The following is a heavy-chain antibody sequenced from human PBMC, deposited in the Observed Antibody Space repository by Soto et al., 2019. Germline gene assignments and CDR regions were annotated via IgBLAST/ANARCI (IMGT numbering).Heavy chain of an antibody. V-gene: IGHV1-69*01. CDR2: IIPVFGTV. Sequence: QVRLVQSGAEVQKPGSSVNVSCKASGGTFSNYAITWLRLAPGQGLEWLGGIIPVFGTVNYAQKFQGRVTITADESTSTAYMELNRLGSADTAVYYCASDNPDTNSFGNWFDPWGQGTLVIVSA. J-gene: IGHJ5*02. D-gene: IGHD6-13*01. CDR1: GGTFSNYA. CDR3: ASDNPDTNSFGNWFDP.